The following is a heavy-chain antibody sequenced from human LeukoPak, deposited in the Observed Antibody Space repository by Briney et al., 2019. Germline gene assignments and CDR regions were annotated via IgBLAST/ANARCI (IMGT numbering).Heavy chain of an antibody. V-gene: IGHV1-69*05. CDR2: IIPIFGTA. CDR3: ARRPEGLYRSGSYYNWFDP. Sequence: SVKVSCKASGGTFSSYAISWVRQAPGQGLEWMGGIIPIFGTANYAQKFQGRVTITTDESTSTAYMELSSLRSEDTAVYYCARRPEGLYRSGSYYNWFDPWGQGTLVTVSS. CDR1: GGTFSSYA. J-gene: IGHJ5*02. D-gene: IGHD3-10*01.